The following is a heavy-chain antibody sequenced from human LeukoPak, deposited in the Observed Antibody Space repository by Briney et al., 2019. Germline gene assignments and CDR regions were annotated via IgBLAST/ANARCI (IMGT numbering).Heavy chain of an antibody. CDR1: GFTFSSYE. J-gene: IGHJ5*02. CDR3: ARDCTYSSSCPNFDP. Sequence: PGGSLGLFCAASGFTFSSYEMNWVRQAPGKGLEGVSYISSSGSTIYYADSVKGRFTISRDNAKNSLYLQMNSVRAEDTALYYRARDCTYSSSCPNFDPWGQGTLVTVSS. D-gene: IGHD6-13*01. CDR2: ISSSGSTI. V-gene: IGHV3-48*03.